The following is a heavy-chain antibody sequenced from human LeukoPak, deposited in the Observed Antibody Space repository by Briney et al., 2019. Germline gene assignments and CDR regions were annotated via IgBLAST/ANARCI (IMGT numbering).Heavy chain of an antibody. CDR1: GGTFISYA. D-gene: IGHD3-3*01. J-gene: IGHJ4*02. CDR2: IIPIFGTA. V-gene: IGHV1-69*05. Sequence: SVKVSCKASGGTFISYAISWVRQAPGQGLEWMGRIIPIFGTANYAQKFQGRVTITTDESTSTAYMELSSLRSEDTAVYYCARDEGIWSGYDYAPFDYWGQGTLVTVSS. CDR3: ARDEGIWSGYDYAPFDY.